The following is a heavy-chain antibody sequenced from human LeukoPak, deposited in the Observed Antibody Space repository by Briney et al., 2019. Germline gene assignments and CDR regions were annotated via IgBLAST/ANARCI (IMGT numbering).Heavy chain of an antibody. CDR3: AGSLGFGELWGQIPWFDP. V-gene: IGHV4-61*02. CDR1: GGSISSGSYY. D-gene: IGHD3-10*01. CDR2: IYTSGST. J-gene: IGHJ5*02. Sequence: SETLSLTCTVSGGSISSGSYYWSWIRQPAGKGLEWIGRIYTSGSTNYNPSLKSRVTISVDTSKNQFSLKLSSVTAADTAVYYCAGSLGFGELWGQIPWFDPWGQGTLVTVSS.